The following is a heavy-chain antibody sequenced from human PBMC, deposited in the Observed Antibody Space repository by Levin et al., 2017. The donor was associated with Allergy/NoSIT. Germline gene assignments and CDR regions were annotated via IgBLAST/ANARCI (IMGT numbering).Heavy chain of an antibody. J-gene: IGHJ4*02. Sequence: GGSLRLSCAASGFTFSSHWMSWVRQAPGEGLEWVANINQDGSEKYYVDSVKGRFTVSRDNAKNSLYLQMNNLRAEDTAVYYCARDHTAAGIYLDHWGQGTLVTVSS. D-gene: IGHD5-18*01. CDR2: INQDGSEK. CDR1: GFTFSSHW. V-gene: IGHV3-7*01. CDR3: ARDHTAAGIYLDH.